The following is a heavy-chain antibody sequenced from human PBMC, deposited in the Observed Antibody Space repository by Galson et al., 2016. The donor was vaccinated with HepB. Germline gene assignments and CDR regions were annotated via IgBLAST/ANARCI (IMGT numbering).Heavy chain of an antibody. CDR3: AKRTSHDYGALLDY. Sequence: SLRLSCAASGFTFRSYAMSWVRQAPGKGLEWVSTMTDSGGSTYYADSVKGRFTISRDNSKNTLFLQMNSPRVEDTAMYYCAKRTSHDYGALLDYWGQGTLVTVSS. D-gene: IGHD4-17*01. V-gene: IGHV3-23*01. J-gene: IGHJ4*02. CDR1: GFTFRSYA. CDR2: MTDSGGST.